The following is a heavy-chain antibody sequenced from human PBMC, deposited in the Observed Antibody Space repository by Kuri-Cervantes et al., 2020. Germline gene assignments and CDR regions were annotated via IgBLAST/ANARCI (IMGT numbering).Heavy chain of an antibody. D-gene: IGHD2/OR15-2a*01. V-gene: IGHV1-24*01. CDR2: FDPEDGET. CDR3: ATDVRTKGAFDY. Sequence: ASVKVSCKVSGYTLTELSMHWVRQAPGKGLEWMGGFDPEDGETIYAQKFQGRVTMTEDTSTDTAYMELSSLRSEDTAVYYRATDVRTKGAFDYWGQGTLVTVSS. CDR1: GYTLTELS. J-gene: IGHJ4*02.